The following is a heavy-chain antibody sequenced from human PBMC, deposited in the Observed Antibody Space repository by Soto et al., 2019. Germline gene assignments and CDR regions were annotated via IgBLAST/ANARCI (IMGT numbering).Heavy chain of an antibody. V-gene: IGHV3-23*01. CDR1: GSTFSSYA. CDR3: ARELGYCSGGSCYMAGAFDF. D-gene: IGHD2-15*01. Sequence: EVQLWESGGGLVQPGGSLRLSCAASGSTFSSYAMSWVRQAPGKGLEWVSVISGSGDSTYYADSVKGRFTISRDNSKNTLYVQMHSLRAEDTAVYYCARELGYCSGGSCYMAGAFDFWGQGTMVTVSS. CDR2: ISGSGDST. J-gene: IGHJ3*01.